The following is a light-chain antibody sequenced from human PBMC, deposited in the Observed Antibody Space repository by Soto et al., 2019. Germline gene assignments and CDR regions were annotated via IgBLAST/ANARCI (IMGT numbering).Light chain of an antibody. V-gene: IGKV3-20*01. J-gene: IGKJ5*01. CDR3: QHYAGGSRIT. CDR1: QSVSSR. CDR2: GAS. Sequence: EILLTQSPGTLSLSHGERPTLSCRASQSVSSRLAWYQQKPGQAPRLLISGASSRATGIPDRFSGSGFGTDFTLTISRLEPEDFALYYCQHYAGGSRITFGQGTRLEI.